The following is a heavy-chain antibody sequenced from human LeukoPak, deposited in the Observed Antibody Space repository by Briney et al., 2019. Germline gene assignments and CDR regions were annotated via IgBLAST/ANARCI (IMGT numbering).Heavy chain of an antibody. Sequence: SETLSLTCAVYGGSFSGYYWSWIRQPPGKGLEWIGEINHSGSTNYNPSLKSRVTISVDTSKNQFSLKLSSVTAADTAVYYCARDSKYDSSGLSYWGQGTLVTVSS. J-gene: IGHJ4*02. V-gene: IGHV4-34*01. CDR2: INHSGST. D-gene: IGHD3-22*01. CDR1: GGSFSGYY. CDR3: ARDSKYDSSGLSY.